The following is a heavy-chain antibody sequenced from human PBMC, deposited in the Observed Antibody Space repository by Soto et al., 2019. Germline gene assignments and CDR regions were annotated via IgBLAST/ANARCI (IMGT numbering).Heavy chain of an antibody. CDR3: ARGSRRAIVVVVAATSPYHFDY. V-gene: IGHV1-8*02. CDR2: MNPNSGNT. CDR1: GYTFTSYD. D-gene: IGHD2-15*01. Sequence: ASVKVSCKASGYTFTSYDINWVRQATRQGLEWMGWMNPNSGNTGYAQKFQGRVTMTRNTSISTAYMELSSLRSEDTAVYYCARGSRRAIVVVVAATSPYHFDYWGQGTLVTVSS. J-gene: IGHJ4*02.